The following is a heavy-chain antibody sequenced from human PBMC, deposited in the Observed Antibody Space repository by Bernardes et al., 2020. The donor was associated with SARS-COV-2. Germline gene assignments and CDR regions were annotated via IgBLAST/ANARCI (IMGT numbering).Heavy chain of an antibody. J-gene: IGHJ2*01. CDR2: INHSGST. CDR3: ARGRTPMVRGVVKGASKYFDF. D-gene: IGHD3-10*01. V-gene: IGHV4-34*01. CDR1: GGSFSGYY. Sequence: PEPLSLTCAVYGGSFSGYYWNWIRQPPGKGLEWIGGINHSGSTHYNPSLKSRVTISVDTSKNQFSLKLSSVTAADTAIYYCARGRTPMVRGVVKGASKYFDFWGRGTLVTVSS.